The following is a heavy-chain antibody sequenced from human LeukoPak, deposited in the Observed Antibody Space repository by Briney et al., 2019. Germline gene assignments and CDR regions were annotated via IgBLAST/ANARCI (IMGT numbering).Heavy chain of an antibody. J-gene: IGHJ5*02. Sequence: SETLSLTCTVSGASISSSNAYYWGWIRQPPGKGLEWIGTIYYSGSTYYNPSLKSRVTISVDTSENQFSLKLNSMTAADTAVFYCARGGTYGDGNWFDPWGQGTQVTVSS. CDR3: ARGGTYGDGNWFDP. CDR1: GASISSSNAYY. V-gene: IGHV4-39*07. D-gene: IGHD3-16*01. CDR2: IYYSGST.